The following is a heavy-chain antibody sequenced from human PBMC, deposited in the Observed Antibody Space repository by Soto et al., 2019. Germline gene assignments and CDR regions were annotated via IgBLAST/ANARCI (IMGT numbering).Heavy chain of an antibody. CDR2: IWYDGSNT. CDR1: GFFLRDFG. CDR3: AIAIVRESHGFDT. J-gene: IGHJ5*01. D-gene: IGHD2-15*01. Sequence: GGSLRLSCVASGFFLRDFGMHWVRQAPGKGLEWVSVIWYDGSNTYQGESVKGRFTMSRDISKNTLYLQMDSLRPEDTAVYYFAIAIVRESHGFDTWGHGTLVTVDS. V-gene: IGHV3-33*01.